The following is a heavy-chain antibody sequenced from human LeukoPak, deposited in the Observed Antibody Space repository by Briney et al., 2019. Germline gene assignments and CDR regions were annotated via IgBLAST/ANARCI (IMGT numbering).Heavy chain of an antibody. CDR3: AREEYSSSSFDY. D-gene: IGHD6-6*01. Sequence: GGSLRLSCVGSGFSFISVWLNWVRQTPGKGLEWVGRIKNEHYGGTADYNEAIKGRFTISRDDSKNTLYLQMNSLRAEDTAVYYCAREEYSSSSFDYWGQGTLVTVSS. CDR2: IKNEHYGGTA. CDR1: GFSFISVW. J-gene: IGHJ4*02. V-gene: IGHV3-15*07.